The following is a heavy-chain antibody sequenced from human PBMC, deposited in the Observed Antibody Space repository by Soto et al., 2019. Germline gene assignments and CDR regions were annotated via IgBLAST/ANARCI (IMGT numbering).Heavy chain of an antibody. D-gene: IGHD1-26*01. J-gene: IGHJ4*02. CDR2: IDGPASTT. CDR1: GFAFNDRW. CDR3: ARGGATGVDY. V-gene: IGHV3-74*01. Sequence: DVQLVESGGGLVRPGESLRLSCTASGFAFNDRWIHWVRQAPGKGLVWVSRIDGPASTTNYADSVKRRFTTSRDNAKNIAFLHMNSLTDEDTDVYYCARGGATGVDYWGQGTLVTVS.